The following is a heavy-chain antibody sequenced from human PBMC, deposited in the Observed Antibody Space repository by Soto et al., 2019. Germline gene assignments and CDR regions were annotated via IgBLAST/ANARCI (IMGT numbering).Heavy chain of an antibody. CDR3: ARLGYSSSWPDY. V-gene: IGHV4-4*02. CDR2: ISHRGTT. D-gene: IGHD6-13*01. Sequence: QVQLQESGPGLVKPSGTLSLTCAVSGDSISRSNWWSWVRQPPGKGLEWIGEISHRGTTNYNPSLKSRVTISADKSKNQFSLKLSSVTAADTAVYYCARLGYSSSWPDYWGQGTLVTVSS. J-gene: IGHJ4*02. CDR1: GDSISRSNW.